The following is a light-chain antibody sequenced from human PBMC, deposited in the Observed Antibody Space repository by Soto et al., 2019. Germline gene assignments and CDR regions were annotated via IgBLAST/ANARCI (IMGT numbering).Light chain of an antibody. Sequence: QSVLTQPPSVSAAPGQKVTISCSGSSSNIGNNYVSWYQQLPGTAPKLLIYDHNKRPSGIPDRFSGSKSGTSATLGITGLQNGDEADYYCGTWDSSLSAVVFGGGTKLTVL. CDR3: GTWDSSLSAVV. V-gene: IGLV1-51*01. CDR2: DHN. CDR1: SSNIGNNY. J-gene: IGLJ2*01.